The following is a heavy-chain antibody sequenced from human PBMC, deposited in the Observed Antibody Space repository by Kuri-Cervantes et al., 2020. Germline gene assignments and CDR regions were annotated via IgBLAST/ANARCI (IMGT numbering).Heavy chain of an antibody. V-gene: IGHV3-48*03. D-gene: IGHD3-22*01. CDR2: ISSSGSTI. CDR1: GFTLSNYE. CDR3: ARGDDTKNSKNYYYAMDV. Sequence: GGSLRLSCAVSGFTLSNYEMNWVRQAPGKGLEWVSYISSSGSTIYYTDSAKGRFIISRDNPKNTLYLQMNSLRAEDTALYYCARGDDTKNSKNYYYAMDVWGQGTTVTVSS. J-gene: IGHJ6*02.